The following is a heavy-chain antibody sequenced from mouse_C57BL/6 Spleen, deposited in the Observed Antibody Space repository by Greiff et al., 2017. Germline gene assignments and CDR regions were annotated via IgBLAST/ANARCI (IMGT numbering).Heavy chain of an antibody. CDR3: ARSPLYSNYYLDY. CDR1: GYTFTSYG. V-gene: IGHV1-81*01. D-gene: IGHD2-5*01. CDR2: IYPRSGNT. J-gene: IGHJ2*01. Sequence: LVESGAELARPGASVKLSCKASGYTFTSYGISWVQQRTGQGLEWIGEIYPRSGNTYYNDKVKGKATLTGDKSSSTAYMELRSLTSEDSAVDFCARSPLYSNYYLDYWGQGTTLTVSS.